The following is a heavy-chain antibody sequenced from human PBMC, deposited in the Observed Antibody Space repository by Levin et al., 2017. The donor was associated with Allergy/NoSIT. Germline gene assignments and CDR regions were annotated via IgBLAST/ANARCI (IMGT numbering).Heavy chain of an antibody. D-gene: IGHD1-14*01. V-gene: IGHV3-23*01. CDR1: GFTFSNYA. J-gene: IGHJ4*02. CDR3: AKVRGTGVWYFDY. CDR2: ISETDDNT. Sequence: GESLKISCAASGFTFSNYAMNWVRQAPGKGLEWVSAISETDDNTYYADSVRGRFTISRDNSKNTLYLQMNSLRAEDTAVYYCAKVRGTGVWYFDYWGQGTLVTVSS.